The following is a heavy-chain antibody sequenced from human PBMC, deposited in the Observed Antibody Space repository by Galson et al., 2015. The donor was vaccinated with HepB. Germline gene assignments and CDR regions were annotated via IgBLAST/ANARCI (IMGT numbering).Heavy chain of an antibody. J-gene: IGHJ3*02. CDR3: ARDRGLWFGEGDYYDAFDI. CDR2: IIPIFGTA. CDR1: GGTFSSYA. V-gene: IGHV1-69*13. Sequence: SVKVSCKASGGTFSSYAISWARQAPGQGLEWMGGIIPIFGTANYAQKFQGRVTITADESTSTAYMELSSLRSEDTAVYYCARDRGLWFGEGDYYDAFDIWGQGTMVTVSS. D-gene: IGHD3-10*01.